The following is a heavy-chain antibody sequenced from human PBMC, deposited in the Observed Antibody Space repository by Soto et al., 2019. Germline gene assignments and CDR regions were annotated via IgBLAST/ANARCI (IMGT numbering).Heavy chain of an antibody. Sequence: ASVKVSCKASGYTFTSYAMHWVRQAPGQRLEWMGWINAGNGNTKYSQKFQGRVTITRDTSASTAYMELSSLRSEDTAVYYCARVPGSGWPAIPLVRKALLDYWGQGTLVTVSS. CDR2: INAGNGNT. V-gene: IGHV1-3*01. D-gene: IGHD6-19*01. CDR3: ARVPGSGWPAIPLVRKALLDY. J-gene: IGHJ4*02. CDR1: GYTFTSYA.